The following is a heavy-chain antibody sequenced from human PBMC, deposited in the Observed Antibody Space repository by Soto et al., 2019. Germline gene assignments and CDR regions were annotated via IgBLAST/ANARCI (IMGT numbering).Heavy chain of an antibody. V-gene: IGHV3-11*01. CDR1: GFTFSDYF. J-gene: IGHJ4*01. CDR3: ARDPGPEFDYGDYTGLTYFDK. CDR2: ISSNGNYI. Sequence: QVQLVQSGGGLVEPGGSLRLSCAASGFTFSDYFMSWVRQAPGKGLEWVSYISSNGNYISSADSVKGRFTISRDNAKKALYLEMNSLRVEDTAVYYCARDPGPEFDYGDYTGLTYFDKWGQGILVTVSS. D-gene: IGHD4-17*01.